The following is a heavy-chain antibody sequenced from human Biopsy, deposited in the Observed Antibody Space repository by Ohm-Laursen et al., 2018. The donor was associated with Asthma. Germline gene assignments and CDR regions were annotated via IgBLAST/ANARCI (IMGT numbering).Heavy chain of an antibody. Sequence: SLRLSCAASGFTFSNYGMHWVRQVAGKGLDWVAVVTYDGISQYYAESVKGRFTISRDNSGNTLNLQMNSVRPDDTAVYFCARERAGVLGSYNGKDVWGPGTTVSVSS. D-gene: IGHD2-8*01. CDR1: GFTFSNYG. CDR2: VTYDGISQ. V-gene: IGHV3-30*03. J-gene: IGHJ6*02. CDR3: ARERAGVLGSYNGKDV.